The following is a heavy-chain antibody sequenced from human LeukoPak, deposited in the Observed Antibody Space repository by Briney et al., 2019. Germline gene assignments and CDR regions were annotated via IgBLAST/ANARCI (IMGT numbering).Heavy chain of an antibody. CDR1: GFTFSSYS. J-gene: IGHJ4*02. Sequence: PGGSLRLSCAASGFTFSSYSMNWVRQAPGKGLEWASSISSSSSYIYYADSVKGRFTISRDNAKNSLYLQMNSLRAEDTAVYYCARGVRYSSSPPANYFDYWGQGTLVTVSS. CDR3: ARGVRYSSSPPANYFDY. CDR2: ISSSSSYI. V-gene: IGHV3-21*01. D-gene: IGHD6-6*01.